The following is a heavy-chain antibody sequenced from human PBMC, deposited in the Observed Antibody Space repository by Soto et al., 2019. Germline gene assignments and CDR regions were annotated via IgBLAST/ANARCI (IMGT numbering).Heavy chain of an antibody. Sequence: PGGSLRLSCAASGFTFSSYSMNWVRQAPGKGLEWVSSISGSSSYIYYADSVKGRFTISRDNAKNSLYLQMNSLRAEDTAVYYCAREGVQHGSGPYYYYGMDVWGQGTTVTVSS. J-gene: IGHJ6*02. V-gene: IGHV3-21*01. CDR3: AREGVQHGSGPYYYYGMDV. CDR1: GFTFSSYS. CDR2: ISGSSSYI. D-gene: IGHD3-10*01.